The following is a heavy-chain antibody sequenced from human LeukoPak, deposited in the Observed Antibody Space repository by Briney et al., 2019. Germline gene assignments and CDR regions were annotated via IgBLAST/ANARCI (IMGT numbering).Heavy chain of an antibody. V-gene: IGHV3-7*01. CDR3: AREDDWNYEDY. D-gene: IGHD1-7*01. J-gene: IGHJ4*02. Sequence: GGSLRLSCAASGFTFSNYWMMWVRQAPGQGLEWVANIRQDGSEKYYVNSVKGRFTISRDNAKNSLYLQMNSLRAEDTAIYYCAREDDWNYEDYWGQGPLVTVPS. CDR1: GFTFSNYW. CDR2: IRQDGSEK.